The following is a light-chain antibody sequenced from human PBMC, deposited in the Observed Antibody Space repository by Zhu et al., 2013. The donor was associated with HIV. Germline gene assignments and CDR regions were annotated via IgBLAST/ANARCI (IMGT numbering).Light chain of an antibody. Sequence: DIVMTQSPDSLAVSLGERATINCKSSQSVLYSSNNKNYLAWYQQKPGQPPKLLIYWASTRESGVPDRFSGSGSGTEFTLTINSLQSGDFAVYYCQQYNNWPRTFGQGTKVEIK. V-gene: IGKV4-1*01. CDR2: WAS. CDR3: QQYNNWPRT. J-gene: IGKJ1*01. CDR1: QSVLYSSNNKNY.